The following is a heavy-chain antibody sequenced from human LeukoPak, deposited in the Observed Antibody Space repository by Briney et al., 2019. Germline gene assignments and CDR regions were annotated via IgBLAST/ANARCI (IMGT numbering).Heavy chain of an antibody. J-gene: IGHJ4*02. CDR1: GGSISSGTYH. D-gene: IGHD1-26*01. CDR3: ACPSKWEQVDFDY. CDR2: IYYSGDT. Sequence: SSETLSLTCTVSGGSISSGTYHWGWIRQPPGKGLEWIGSIYYSGDTYYDPSLQSRVTISVDASKNQISLKLTSVTAADTAMDNCACPSKWEQVDFDYWGQGTLVTVSS. V-gene: IGHV4-39*01.